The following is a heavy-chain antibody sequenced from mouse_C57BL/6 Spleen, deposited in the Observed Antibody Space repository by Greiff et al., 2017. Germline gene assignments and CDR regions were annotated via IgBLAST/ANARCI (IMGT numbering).Heavy chain of an antibody. Sequence: VQLQQSGPELVKPGASVKISCKASGYAFSSSWMNWVKQRPGKGLEWIGRIYPGDGDTNYNGKFKGKATLTADKSSSTAYMQLSSLTSEDSAVYFCARSIYYDYDWYFDVWGTGTTDTVAS. CDR1: GYAFSSSW. CDR2: IYPGDGDT. J-gene: IGHJ1*03. V-gene: IGHV1-82*01. D-gene: IGHD2-4*01. CDR3: ARSIYYDYDWYFDV.